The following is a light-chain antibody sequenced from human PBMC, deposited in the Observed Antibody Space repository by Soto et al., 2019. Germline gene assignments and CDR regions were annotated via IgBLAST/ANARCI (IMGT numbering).Light chain of an antibody. V-gene: IGKV2-28*01. Sequence: DFVMTQSTLSLPVTAGEPASISCRSSQSLLHSSGYNYLDWYLQKPVQSPHLLIYLGSHRASGVPVRFSGSESGTECTLKISRVEAEDVGVYYCMQRLQTPWTFGQGTKVEI. CDR3: MQRLQTPWT. CDR2: LGS. J-gene: IGKJ1*01. CDR1: QSLLHSSGYNY.